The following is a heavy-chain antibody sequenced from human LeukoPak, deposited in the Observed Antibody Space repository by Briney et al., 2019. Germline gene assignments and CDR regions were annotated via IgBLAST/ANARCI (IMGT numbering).Heavy chain of an antibody. CDR1: GGSISSYY. D-gene: IGHD3-22*01. Sequence: SETLSLTCAVYGGSISSYYWSWIRQPPGKGLEWIGYIYYSGSTNYNPSLKSRVTISVDTSKNQFSLKLSSVTAADTAVYYCARETGGYSGYYYFDYWGQGTLVTVSS. V-gene: IGHV4-59*01. CDR3: ARETGGYSGYYYFDY. CDR2: IYYSGST. J-gene: IGHJ4*02.